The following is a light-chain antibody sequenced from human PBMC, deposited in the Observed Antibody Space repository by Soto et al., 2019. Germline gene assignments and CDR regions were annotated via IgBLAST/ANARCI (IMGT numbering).Light chain of an antibody. V-gene: IGKV3-11*01. CDR1: QSVSSY. CDR2: DAS. CDR3: QQRKT. J-gene: IGKJ1*01. Sequence: DIVLTQPPATLSLSPGERATLSCRASQSVSSYLAWYQQKPGQAPRLLIYDASNRATGIPARFSGSGSGTDFTLTISSLEPEDFAVYYCQQRKTFGQGTRWIS.